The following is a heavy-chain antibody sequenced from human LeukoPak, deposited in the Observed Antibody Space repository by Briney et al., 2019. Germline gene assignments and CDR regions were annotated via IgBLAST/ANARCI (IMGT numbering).Heavy chain of an antibody. CDR1: RFTFTSYA. CDR3: AKAKGVYHDILTGYYPFDY. D-gene: IGHD3-9*01. J-gene: IGHJ4*02. Sequence: PGGSLRLSCAASRFTFTSYALSWVRQAPGKGLEWVSAISGSGGSTYYADSVKGRFTISRDNSKNTLYLQMNNLRAEDTAIYYCAKAKGVYHDILTGYYPFDYWGQGTLVTVSS. V-gene: IGHV3-23*01. CDR2: ISGSGGST.